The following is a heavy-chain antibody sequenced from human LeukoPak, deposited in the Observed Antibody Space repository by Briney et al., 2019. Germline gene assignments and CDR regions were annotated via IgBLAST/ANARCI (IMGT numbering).Heavy chain of an antibody. CDR2: INTDGSST. V-gene: IGHV3-74*03. D-gene: IGHD3-9*01. Sequence: PGGSLRLSCAASGFTFSSYWMHWVRQAPGKGLVSVSRINTDGSSTTYADSVKGRFTISRDNAKNTLYLQMNSLRAEDTAVYYCARDMTGNAFDYWGQGTLVTVSS. CDR3: ARDMTGNAFDY. J-gene: IGHJ4*02. CDR1: GFTFSSYW.